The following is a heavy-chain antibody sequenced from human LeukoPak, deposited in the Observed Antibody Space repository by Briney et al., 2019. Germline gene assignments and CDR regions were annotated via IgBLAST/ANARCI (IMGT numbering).Heavy chain of an antibody. Sequence: GGSLRLSCAGSGFTFSNYSINWVRQAPGKGLEWVSSISPSSHYIYYADSVRGRFAISRDNARNSLYLQMNSLRAEDTAVYYCARDLPSLWGGSYLPNDAFDIWGQGTMVTVSS. CDR2: ISPSSHYI. J-gene: IGHJ3*02. D-gene: IGHD1-26*01. CDR1: GFTFSNYS. CDR3: ARDLPSLWGGSYLPNDAFDI. V-gene: IGHV3-21*01.